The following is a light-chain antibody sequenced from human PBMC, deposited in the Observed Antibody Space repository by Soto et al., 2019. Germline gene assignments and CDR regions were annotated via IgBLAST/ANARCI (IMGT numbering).Light chain of an antibody. CDR2: DVT. V-gene: IGLV2-14*03. Sequence: LTQPASVSGSPGQSITISCTGTSSDVGTYSYVSWYQQHPGKAPKLIIHDVTNRPSGVSNRFSASKSGNTASLTISGLQAEDEADYYCSSYTINSSLYVFGTGTKVTVL. CDR3: SSYTINSSLYV. J-gene: IGLJ1*01. CDR1: SSDVGTYSY.